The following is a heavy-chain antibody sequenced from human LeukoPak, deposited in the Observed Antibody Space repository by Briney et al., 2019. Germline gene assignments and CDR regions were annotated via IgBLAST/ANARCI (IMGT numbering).Heavy chain of an antibody. CDR1: GGSISSYY. CDR2: TYYSGST. D-gene: IGHD1-26*01. J-gene: IGHJ4*02. V-gene: IGHV4-59*01. Sequence: SETLSLTSTVSGGSISSYYWSWIRQPPGKGLEWIGYTYYSGSTNYNPSLKSRVTISVDTSKNQFSLKLSSVTAADTAVYYCARAAAPDFLLYFDYWGQGTLVTVSS. CDR3: ARAAAPDFLLYFDY.